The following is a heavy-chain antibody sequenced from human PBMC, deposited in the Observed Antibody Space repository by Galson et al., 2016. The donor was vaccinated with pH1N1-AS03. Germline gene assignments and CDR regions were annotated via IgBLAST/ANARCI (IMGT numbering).Heavy chain of an antibody. V-gene: IGHV1-2*06. Sequence: SVKVSCKASGYTFIGYYMHWVRQAPGQGLEWLGRINPNSGGANDVQKFQDRVTMTRDTSISTAYMELSGLTSDDTAVYYCATDVVTAMGRAFDIWVQGTMVTVSS. CDR1: GYTFIGYY. J-gene: IGHJ3*02. D-gene: IGHD2-21*02. CDR3: ATDVVTAMGRAFDI. CDR2: INPNSGGA.